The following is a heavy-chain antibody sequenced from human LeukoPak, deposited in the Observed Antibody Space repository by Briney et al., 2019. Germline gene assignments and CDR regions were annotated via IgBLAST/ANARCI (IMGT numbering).Heavy chain of an antibody. J-gene: IGHJ6*03. CDR3: ARQVAAAGMWNYYYMDV. CDR1: GFTFSSYE. Sequence: PGGSLRLSCAASGFTFSSYEMNWVRQAPGKGLEWVSYISSSGSTIYYADSVKGRFTISRDNAKNSLYLQMNSLRAEDTAVYYCARQVAAAGMWNYYYMDVWGKGTTVTISS. CDR2: ISSSGSTI. V-gene: IGHV3-48*03. D-gene: IGHD6-13*01.